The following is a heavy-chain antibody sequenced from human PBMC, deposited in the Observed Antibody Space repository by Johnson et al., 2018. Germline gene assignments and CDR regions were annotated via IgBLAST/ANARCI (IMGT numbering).Heavy chain of an antibody. CDR3: AKSRPYYYDSADFQH. D-gene: IGHD3-22*01. V-gene: IGHV3-30*18. Sequence: QVQLVESGGGLVQPGGSLRLSCAASGFIFSSYGMHWVRQAPGKGLEWVAVISYDGSNKYYAYSVKGRFTISRDNSKNTLYLQMNNLRAEDTAVYYCAKSRPYYYDSADFQHWGQGTLVTVSS. CDR2: ISYDGSNK. J-gene: IGHJ1*01. CDR1: GFIFSSYG.